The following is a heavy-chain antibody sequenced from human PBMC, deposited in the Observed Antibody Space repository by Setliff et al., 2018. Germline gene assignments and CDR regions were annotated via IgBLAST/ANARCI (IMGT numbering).Heavy chain of an antibody. V-gene: IGHV3-72*01. CDR2: IRNKDNSYTT. J-gene: IGHJ4*02. Sequence: PGGSLRLSCAASGFTFSYAWMSWVRQAPGMGLEWVGRIRNKDNSYTTEYAASVKGRFTISRDDSKSIAYLRMNSLKIEDTAVYYCTRDFWPESSGFAFGQWGQGTLVTVSS. D-gene: IGHD3-22*01. CDR1: GFTFSYAW. CDR3: TRDFWPESSGFAFGQ.